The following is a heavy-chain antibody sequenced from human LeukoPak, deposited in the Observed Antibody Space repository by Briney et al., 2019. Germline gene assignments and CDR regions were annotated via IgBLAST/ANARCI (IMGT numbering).Heavy chain of an antibody. J-gene: IGHJ4*02. CDR2: IAHDGTT. V-gene: IGHV4-4*02. D-gene: IGHD1-26*01. Sequence: PSGTLSLTCGVSGGSIDITNYWSWVRQAPGKGLEWIGEIAHDGTTNYNPSLRSRVAMSFDRANNQFPLSLTPVTAADTAVYYCTREDRPYCPFAYWGQGVLVTVSS. CDR1: GGSIDITNY. CDR3: TREDRPYCPFAY.